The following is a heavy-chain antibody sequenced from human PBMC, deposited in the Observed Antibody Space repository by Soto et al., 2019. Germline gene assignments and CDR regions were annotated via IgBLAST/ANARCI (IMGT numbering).Heavy chain of an antibody. CDR3: ARKDKSGYFNWFDP. Sequence: PGESLTISCSTSGYKFTSSWIAWVRQMPGKGLEWMGIIFPSDSDTRYSPSFQGQVTISADRSTSTVFLQWASLKASDTAVYFCARKDKSGYFNWFDPWGQGTLVTVSS. J-gene: IGHJ5*02. V-gene: IGHV5-51*01. D-gene: IGHD3-22*01. CDR2: IFPSDSDT. CDR1: GYKFTSSW.